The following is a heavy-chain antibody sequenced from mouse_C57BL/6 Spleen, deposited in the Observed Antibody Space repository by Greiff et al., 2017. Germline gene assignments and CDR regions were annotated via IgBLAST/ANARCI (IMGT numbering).Heavy chain of an antibody. J-gene: IGHJ2*01. Sequence: VQLQQPGAELVKPGASVTLSCKASGYTFTSYWMHWVKQRPGRGLEWIGRIEPNSGGTTYNEKFKSKATLTVDKPSSTAYMQLSSRTSKDSAVYYCARSSGYDWADYWGQGTTLTVSS. D-gene: IGHD2-2*01. V-gene: IGHV1-72*01. CDR2: IEPNSGGT. CDR3: ARSSGYDWADY. CDR1: GYTFTSYW.